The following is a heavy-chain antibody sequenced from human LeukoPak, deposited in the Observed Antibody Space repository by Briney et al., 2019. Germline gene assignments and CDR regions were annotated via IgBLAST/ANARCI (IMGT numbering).Heavy chain of an antibody. D-gene: IGHD3-9*01. Sequence: GGSLRLSCTVSGFTFGDYAMSWVRQAPGKGLEWVGFIRSKAYGGTTEYAASVKGRFTISRDDSKSIAYLQMNSLKTEDTAVYYCTRGYFDWLSMYLIDYWGQGTLVTVSS. V-gene: IGHV3-49*04. J-gene: IGHJ4*02. CDR1: GFTFGDYA. CDR3: TRGYFDWLSMYLIDY. CDR2: IRSKAYGGTT.